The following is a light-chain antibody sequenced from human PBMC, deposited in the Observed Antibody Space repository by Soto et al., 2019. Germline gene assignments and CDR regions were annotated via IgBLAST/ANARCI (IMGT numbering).Light chain of an antibody. Sequence: QSALTQPPSASGSPGQSVTISCTGTSSDVGGYNYVSWYQQHPGKPPKLMIYEVSQRPSGVPDRFSGSKSGNTASLTVSGLQTEDEADYYCSSYAGSYTVVFGGGTKLTVL. CDR3: SSYAGSYTVV. V-gene: IGLV2-8*01. J-gene: IGLJ2*01. CDR2: EVS. CDR1: SSDVGGYNY.